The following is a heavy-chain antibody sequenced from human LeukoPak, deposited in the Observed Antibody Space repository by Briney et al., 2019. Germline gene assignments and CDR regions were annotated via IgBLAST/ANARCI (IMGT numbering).Heavy chain of an antibody. J-gene: IGHJ5*02. CDR1: GFTFSSYA. CDR2: ISYDGSNK. V-gene: IGHV3-30*14. D-gene: IGHD4-11*01. CDR3: ARRMTTVTTNWFDP. Sequence: PGGSLRLSCAASGFTFSSYAMHWVRQAPGKGLQWVAVISYDGSNKYYADSVKGRFTFSRDNSKNTLYLQMNSLRAEDTAVYYCARRMTTVTTNWFDPWGQGTLVTVSS.